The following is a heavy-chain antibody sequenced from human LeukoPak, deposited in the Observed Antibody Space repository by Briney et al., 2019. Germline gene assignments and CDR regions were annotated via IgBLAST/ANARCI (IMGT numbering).Heavy chain of an antibody. D-gene: IGHD3-10*01. J-gene: IGHJ3*02. V-gene: IGHV4-4*07. Sequence: SETLSLTCTVSNGSFSTYYWSWIRQPAGKGLEWIGRIYISGSTNYNPSLKSRVTMSVDTSKNQFSLNLNSVTAADTAVYYCARDGSGLRAFDIRGQGTMVTVSS. CDR3: ARDGSGLRAFDI. CDR2: IYISGST. CDR1: NGSFSTYY.